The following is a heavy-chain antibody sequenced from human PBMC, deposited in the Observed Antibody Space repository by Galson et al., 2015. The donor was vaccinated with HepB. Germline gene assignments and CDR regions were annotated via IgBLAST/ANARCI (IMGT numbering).Heavy chain of an antibody. CDR1: GFTFSSYA. CDR3: AKDRFLEWHGRFDP. D-gene: IGHD3-3*01. V-gene: IGHV3-23*01. Sequence: LRLSCAASGFTFSSYAMSWVRQAPGKGLEWVSAISGSGGSTYYADSVKGRFTISRDNSKNTLYLQMNSLRAEDTAVYYCAKDRFLEWHGRFDPWGQGTLVTVSS. CDR2: ISGSGGST. J-gene: IGHJ5*02.